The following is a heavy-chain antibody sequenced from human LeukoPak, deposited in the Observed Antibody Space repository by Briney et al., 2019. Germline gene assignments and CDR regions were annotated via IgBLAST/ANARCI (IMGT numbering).Heavy chain of an antibody. D-gene: IGHD6-13*01. V-gene: IGHV3-64*01. J-gene: IGHJ5*02. CDR3: ARDGAAAGTGWFDP. CDR1: GFTFSSYA. CDR2: ISSNGGST. Sequence: GGSLRLSCAASGFTFSSYAMSWVRQAPGKGLEYVSAISSNGGSTYYANSVKGRFTISRDNSKNTLYLQMGSLRAEDMAVYYCARDGAAAGTGWFDPWGQGTLVTVSS.